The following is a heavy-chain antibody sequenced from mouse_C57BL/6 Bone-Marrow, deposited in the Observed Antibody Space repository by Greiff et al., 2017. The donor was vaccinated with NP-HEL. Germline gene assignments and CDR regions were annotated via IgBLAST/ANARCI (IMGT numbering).Heavy chain of an antibody. CDR3: AIYSNYNY. CDR1: GYSITSGYY. D-gene: IGHD2-5*01. Sequence: EVQRVESGPGLVKPSQSLSLTCSVTGYSITSGYYWNWIRQFPGNKLEWMGYISYDGSNNYNPSLKNRISITRDTSKNQFFLKLNSVTTEDTATYYCAIYSNYNYWGQGTTLTVSS. CDR2: ISYDGSN. V-gene: IGHV3-6*01. J-gene: IGHJ2*01.